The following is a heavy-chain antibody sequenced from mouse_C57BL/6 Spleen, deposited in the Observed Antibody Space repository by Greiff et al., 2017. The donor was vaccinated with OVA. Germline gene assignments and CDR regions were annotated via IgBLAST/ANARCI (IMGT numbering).Heavy chain of an antibody. V-gene: IGHV1-42*01. D-gene: IGHD2-5*01. J-gene: IGHJ4*01. Sequence: VQLQQSGPELVKPGASVKISCKASGYSFTGYYMNWVKQSPEKSLEWIGEINPSTGGTTYNQKFKAKATLTVDISSSTAYMQLKSLTSEDSAVYYCARKPYYSNYGYAMDYWGQGTSVTVSS. CDR1: GYSFTGYY. CDR3: ARKPYYSNYGYAMDY. CDR2: INPSTGGT.